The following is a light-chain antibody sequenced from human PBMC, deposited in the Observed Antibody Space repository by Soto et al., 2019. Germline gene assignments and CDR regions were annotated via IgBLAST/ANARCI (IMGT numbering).Light chain of an antibody. CDR1: SSDVGGYNY. Sequence: QSALTQPASVSGSPGQSITISCTGTSSDVGGYNYVSWYQRHPGKAPKLIIYDVSNRPSGISNRFSGSKSGITASLTISGLQAEDEADYFCSSYRGSSVPYVFVTGTKVTVL. J-gene: IGLJ1*01. V-gene: IGLV2-14*01. CDR2: DVS. CDR3: SSYRGSSVPYV.